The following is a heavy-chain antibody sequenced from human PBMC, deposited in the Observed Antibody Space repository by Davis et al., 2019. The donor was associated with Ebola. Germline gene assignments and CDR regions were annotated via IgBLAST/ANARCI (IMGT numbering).Heavy chain of an antibody. V-gene: IGHV4-39*07. D-gene: IGHD2-15*01. J-gene: IGHJ6*02. CDR1: GGSISSSSYY. CDR3: ARGAVVVVAATLYYYYGMDV. Sequence: SETLSLTCTVSGGSISSSSYYWGWIRQPPGKGLEWIGEINHSGSTNYNPSLKSRVTISVDTSKNQFSLKLSSVTAADTAVYYCARGAVVVVAATLYYYYGMDVWGQGTTVTVSS. CDR2: INHSGST.